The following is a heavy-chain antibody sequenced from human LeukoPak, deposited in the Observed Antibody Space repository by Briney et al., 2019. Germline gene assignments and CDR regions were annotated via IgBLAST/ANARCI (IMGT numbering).Heavy chain of an antibody. V-gene: IGHV4-59*08. D-gene: IGHD2-15*01. J-gene: IGHJ4*02. CDR1: GGSISSFY. CDR2: VFCTGDT. Sequence: SETLSLTCAVSGGSISSFYWSWIRQPPGKGLEWIGYVFCTGDTNSNPSLKSRVTVSLDTSKNQLSLRLTSVTAADTAVYYCARHPFATPFDHWGRGTLVTVSS. CDR3: ARHPFATPFDH.